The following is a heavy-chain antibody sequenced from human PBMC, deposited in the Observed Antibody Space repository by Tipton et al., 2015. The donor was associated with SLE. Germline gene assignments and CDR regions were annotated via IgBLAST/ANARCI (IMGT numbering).Heavy chain of an antibody. CDR3: ARLCREHQLVRLAWL. Sequence: GLVKPSETLSLTCAVSGGSFNDYYWNWIRQPPGKGLEWIGEINFSGDTNYTPSLKSRVTISLGTSRHQFSLRLASVTAADTAVYHCARLCREHQLVRLAWLWGQGTLVTVSS. J-gene: IGHJ4*02. V-gene: IGHV4-34*01. CDR1: GGSFNDYY. CDR2: INFSGDT. D-gene: IGHD6-13*01.